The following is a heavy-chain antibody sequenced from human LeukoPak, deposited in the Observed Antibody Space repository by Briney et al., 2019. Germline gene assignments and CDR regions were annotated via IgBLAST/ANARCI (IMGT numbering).Heavy chain of an antibody. CDR3: ARAAYSSTWYPRYFDL. CDR1: GFTFRSYD. J-gene: IGHJ2*01. Sequence: GGSLRLSCAASGFTFRSYDMHWVRHATGKGLEWVSGIGTAGEIYYPGSVKGRFTISRENAKNPFYLQMNSLRAGDTAVYYCARAAYSSTWYPRYFDLWGRGTLVTVSS. V-gene: IGHV3-13*01. D-gene: IGHD6-13*01. CDR2: IGTAGEI.